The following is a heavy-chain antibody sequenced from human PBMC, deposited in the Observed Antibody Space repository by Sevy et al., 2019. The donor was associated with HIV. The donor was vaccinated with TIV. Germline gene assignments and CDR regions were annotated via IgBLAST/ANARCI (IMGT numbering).Heavy chain of an antibody. D-gene: IGHD2-15*01. CDR1: GFTFSTST. J-gene: IGHJ4*02. Sequence: GGSLRLSCAASGFTFSTSTMNWVRQAPGKGLEWVSLMTSSGSYILYADSVKGRFTIFRDNAKNSVFLQMNSLRVEDTAVYYCVRDGWNSWGQGTLVTVSS. V-gene: IGHV3-21*01. CDR2: MTSSGSYI. CDR3: VRDGWNS.